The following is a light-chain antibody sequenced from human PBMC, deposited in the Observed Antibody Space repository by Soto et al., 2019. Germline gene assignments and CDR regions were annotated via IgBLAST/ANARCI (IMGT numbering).Light chain of an antibody. Sequence: EIVLPKSPATLSLFPGNRATFSCRASQSVSGYLAWYQQKPGQVPRLPIYDASNRATGIPSRFSGSGSGTDLTLTITSLEPEDFAVYYCQQRSNWPSTFGGGTKVEI. CDR1: QSVSGY. CDR3: QQRSNWPST. CDR2: DAS. V-gene: IGKV3-11*01. J-gene: IGKJ4*01.